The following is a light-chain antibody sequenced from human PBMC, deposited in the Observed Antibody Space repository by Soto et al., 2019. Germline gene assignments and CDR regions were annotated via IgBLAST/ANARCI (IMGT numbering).Light chain of an antibody. CDR1: STNIGSNA. J-gene: IGLJ3*02. CDR3: AAWDDSLNGVV. Sequence: QPVLTQPPSASGTPGQRVTVSCSGSSTNIGSNAVNWYQQLPGTTPKLLIHCNNQRPSGVPDRFSGSKSGTSASLAISWLQSEDEADYYCAAWDDSLNGVVFGGGTKVTVL. V-gene: IGLV1-44*01. CDR2: CNN.